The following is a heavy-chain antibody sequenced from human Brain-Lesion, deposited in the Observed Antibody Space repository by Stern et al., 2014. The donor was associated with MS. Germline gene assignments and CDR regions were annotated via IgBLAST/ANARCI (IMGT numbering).Heavy chain of an antibody. V-gene: IGHV4-59*01. CDR1: GGSTMGSS. Sequence: QVQLEESGPGLVKPSETLSLPSPVLGGSTMGSSWAWTRRPPGKGLEWIGYIYHTGSTNYNPSLKSRVTMSVDTSENQFSLKLSSVTAADTAIYFCARNHRPPVNYYDALHYWGQGMLVTVSS. D-gene: IGHD3-22*01. CDR3: ARNHRPPVNYYDALHY. J-gene: IGHJ4*02. CDR2: IYHTGST.